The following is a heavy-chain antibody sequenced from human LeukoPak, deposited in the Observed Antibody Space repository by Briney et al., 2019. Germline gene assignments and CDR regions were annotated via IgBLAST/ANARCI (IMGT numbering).Heavy chain of an antibody. D-gene: IGHD2-2*01. V-gene: IGHV4-4*07. CDR3: ASSASWNWFDP. CDR2: IYTSGSA. CDR1: GGSISSYY. Sequence: SETLSLTCTVSGGSISSYYWSWIRQPAGKGLEWIGRIYTSGSANYNPSLKSRVTMSVDTSKNQFSLKLSSVTAADTAVYYCASSASWNWFDPWGQGTLVTVSS. J-gene: IGHJ5*02.